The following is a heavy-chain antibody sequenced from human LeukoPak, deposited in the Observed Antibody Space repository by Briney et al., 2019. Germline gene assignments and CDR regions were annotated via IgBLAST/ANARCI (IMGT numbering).Heavy chain of an antibody. D-gene: IGHD5-18*01. CDR1: GGSISSGGYS. Sequence: SETLSLTCAVSGGSISSGGYSWRWIRQPPGKGLEWIGYIYHSGSTYYNPSLKSRVTISVDRSKNQFSLKLSSVTAADTAVYYCSGGGTAMADAFDIWGQGTMVTVSS. CDR3: SGGGTAMADAFDI. V-gene: IGHV4-30-2*01. CDR2: IYHSGST. J-gene: IGHJ3*02.